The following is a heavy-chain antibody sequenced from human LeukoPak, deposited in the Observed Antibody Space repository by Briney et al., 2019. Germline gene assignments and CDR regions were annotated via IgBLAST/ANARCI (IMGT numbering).Heavy chain of an antibody. CDR2: TYYRSKWSN. CDR1: GEEVSSNTAS. Sequence: SQTLSLTCAISGEEVSSNTASWNWFRLSPSRGLEWLGRTYYRSKWSNDYAPSVKGRITINADTSRNQFSLHLNSVTPEDTAVYFCARDRDSDFEWGPYDPWGQGTLVVVSS. D-gene: IGHD4-11*01. J-gene: IGHJ5*02. CDR3: ARDRDSDFEWGPYDP. V-gene: IGHV6-1*01.